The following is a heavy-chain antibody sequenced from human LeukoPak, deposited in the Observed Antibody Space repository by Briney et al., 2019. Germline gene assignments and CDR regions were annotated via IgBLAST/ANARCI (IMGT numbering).Heavy chain of an antibody. D-gene: IGHD6-19*01. CDR1: GFTFSTYA. J-gene: IGHJ4*02. CDR2: ISGSGGNT. CDR3: ARDRAVAGLCDY. Sequence: GGSLRLSCAASGFTFSTYAMSWVRQAPGKGLEWVSTISGSGGNTYYADSVKGRFTISRDNAKNSLYLQMNSLRVEDTAVYYCARDRAVAGLCDYWGQGTLVTVSS. V-gene: IGHV3-23*01.